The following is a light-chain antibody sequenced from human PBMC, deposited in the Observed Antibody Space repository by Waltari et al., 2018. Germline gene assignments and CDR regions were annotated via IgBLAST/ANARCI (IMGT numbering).Light chain of an antibody. CDR1: SLRSSD. CDR2: GKD. V-gene: IGLV3-19*01. CDR3: HSRVVSNVRGA. J-gene: IGLJ2*01. Sequence: SSELTQDPVVSVALGQTVRITCQGDSLRSSDASWYQQKPGQAPILVIYGKDNRPSGIPDRFSGSTSGNTASLTITGSQAEDEADYYCHSRVVSNVRGAFGGGTKLTVL.